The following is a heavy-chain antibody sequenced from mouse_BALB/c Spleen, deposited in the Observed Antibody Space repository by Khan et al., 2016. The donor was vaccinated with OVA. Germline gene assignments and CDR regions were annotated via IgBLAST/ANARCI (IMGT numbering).Heavy chain of an antibody. J-gene: IGHJ3*01. CDR1: GYTFTNYV. CDR3: ARGASSWDFSFPY. V-gene: IGHV1S136*01. CDR2: INPYNAGT. D-gene: IGHD4-1*01. Sequence: VPLQQSGPELVEPGASVKMSCKASGYTFTNYVMHWVKQKPGQGLEWIGYINPYNAGTRYNEKFKGKATLTSDISSTTAYMELSSLTSEDSAVYYCARGASSWDFSFPYWGQGTLVTVSA.